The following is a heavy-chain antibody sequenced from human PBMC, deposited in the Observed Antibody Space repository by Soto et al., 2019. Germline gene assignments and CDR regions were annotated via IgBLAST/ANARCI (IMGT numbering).Heavy chain of an antibody. V-gene: IGHV4-34*01. CDR2: INHSGST. CDR1: GGSFSGYY. D-gene: IGHD2-15*01. J-gene: IGHJ6*02. CDR3: ARDIVVVVAATLDIYYYYGMDV. Sequence: PSETLSLTCAVYGGSFSGYYWSWIRQPPGKGLEWIGEINHSGSTNYNPSLKSRVTMSVDTSKNQFSLKLSSVTAADTAVYYCARDIVVVVAATLDIYYYYGMDVWGQGTTVTVSS.